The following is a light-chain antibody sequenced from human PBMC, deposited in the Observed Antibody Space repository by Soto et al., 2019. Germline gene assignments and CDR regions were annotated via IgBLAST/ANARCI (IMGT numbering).Light chain of an antibody. J-gene: IGKJ1*01. V-gene: IGKV3-20*01. Sequence: EIVLTQSPGTLSLSPGERATLSCRASQSVSSSYLAWYQQKPGQAPRLLIYGASSRATGIPDRFSGSGSGTDFNLTISRLEPEDVAVYYCQQYGSSPLAFGQGTKVEIK. CDR1: QSVSSSY. CDR3: QQYGSSPLA. CDR2: GAS.